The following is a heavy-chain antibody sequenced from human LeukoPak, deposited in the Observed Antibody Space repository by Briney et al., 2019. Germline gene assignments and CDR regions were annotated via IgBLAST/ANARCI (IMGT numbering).Heavy chain of an antibody. CDR3: AASGVAAGTLAAFDI. D-gene: IGHD6-13*01. Sequence: SVKVSCKASGGTFSSYAISWVRQAPGQGLEWMGGIIPIFGTANYAQKFQGRVTITADESTSTAYMELSSLRSEDTAVYYCAASGVAAGTLAAFDIWGQGTMVTVSS. CDR1: GGTFSSYA. J-gene: IGHJ3*02. CDR2: IIPIFGTA. V-gene: IGHV1-69*13.